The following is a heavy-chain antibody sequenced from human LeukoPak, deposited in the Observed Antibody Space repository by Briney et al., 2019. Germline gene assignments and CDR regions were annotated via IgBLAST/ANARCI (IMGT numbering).Heavy chain of an antibody. D-gene: IGHD6-19*01. CDR1: GFSLSNYA. CDR2: ILYDGSLT. V-gene: IGHV3-30*04. CDR3: VKEITGWYPAD. J-gene: IGHJ4*02. Sequence: GTSLRLSCATSGFSLSNYAMLWVRQAPGEGLEWVALILYDGSLTSYAGSVKGRFTVSRDTSKNTVYLQMSSLRREDTAIYYCVKEITGWYPADWGQGTLVTVSS.